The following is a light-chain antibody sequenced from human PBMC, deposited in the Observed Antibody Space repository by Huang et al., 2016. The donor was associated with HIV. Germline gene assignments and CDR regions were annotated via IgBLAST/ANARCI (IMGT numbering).Light chain of an antibody. V-gene: IGKV1-5*03. CDR3: QQYNTFT. CDR2: EAS. Sequence: DIQMTQSPSPLSAAIGDRVTITCRASQSVSTRLAWYQQKPGKAPRLLIQEASSLESGVPSRFSGSGSGTEFTLTISSLQPDDSATYSCQQYNTFTFGPGTKVDI. CDR1: QSVSTR. J-gene: IGKJ3*01.